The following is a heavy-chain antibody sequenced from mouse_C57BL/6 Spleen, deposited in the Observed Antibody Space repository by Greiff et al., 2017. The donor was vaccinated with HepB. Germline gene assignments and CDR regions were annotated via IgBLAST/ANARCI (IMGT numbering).Heavy chain of an antibody. D-gene: IGHD2-4*01. J-gene: IGHJ3*01. CDR2: INPNYGTT. V-gene: IGHV1-39*01. Sequence: EVQLQESGPELVKPGASVKISCKASGYSFTDYNMNWVKQSNGKSLEWIGVINPNYGTTSYNQKFKGKATLTVDQSSSTAYMQLNSLTSEDSAVYYCARSAIYYDYDRAFAYWGQGTLVTVSA. CDR3: ARSAIYYDYDRAFAY. CDR1: GYSFTDYN.